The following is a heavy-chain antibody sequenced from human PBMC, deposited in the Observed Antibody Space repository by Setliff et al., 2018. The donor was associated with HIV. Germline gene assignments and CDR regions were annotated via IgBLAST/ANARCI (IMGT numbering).Heavy chain of an antibody. J-gene: IGHJ6*02. Sequence: SVKVSCKASGGTFSNYAFSWVRQAPGQGLEWMGGIIPLFGTANYAQNFQGRVTITADASTSTAYMELSSLRSEDTAMYYCARGSLATIKYYYYGMDVWGQGTTVTVSS. D-gene: IGHD5-12*01. CDR1: GGTFSNYA. V-gene: IGHV1-69*13. CDR3: ARGSLATIKYYYYGMDV. CDR2: IIPLFGTA.